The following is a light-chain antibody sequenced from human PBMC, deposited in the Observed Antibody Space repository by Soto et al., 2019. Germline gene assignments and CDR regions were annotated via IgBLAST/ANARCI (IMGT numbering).Light chain of an antibody. CDR2: EVS. Sequence: QSVLTQPPSASGSPGQSVTISCTGTSNDVGGYNFVSWYQQHPGKAPKLMIFEVSKRPSGVPDRFSGSKSGSTASLTVSGLQAEDEADYYCSSYAGNNTYYVVGTGTKVTVL. V-gene: IGLV2-8*01. J-gene: IGLJ1*01. CDR1: SNDVGGYNF. CDR3: SSYAGNNTYYV.